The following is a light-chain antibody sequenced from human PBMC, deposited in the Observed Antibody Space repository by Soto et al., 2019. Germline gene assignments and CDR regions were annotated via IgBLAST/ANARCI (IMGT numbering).Light chain of an antibody. Sequence: TQSPATLSLSPWERATLSCRASQTVGSSFLAWYQQKPGQSPRLLIYGTSTRATGVPARFSGSGSGTEFTLSISSLQSEDFAVYYCHQYNFWPSFGQGTKVDI. CDR1: QTVGSS. J-gene: IGKJ1*01. CDR3: HQYNFWPS. CDR2: GTS. V-gene: IGKV3-15*01.